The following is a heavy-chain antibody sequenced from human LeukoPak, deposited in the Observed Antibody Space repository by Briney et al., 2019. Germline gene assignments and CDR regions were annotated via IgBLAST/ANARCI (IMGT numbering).Heavy chain of an antibody. D-gene: IGHD2-2*01. J-gene: IGHJ4*02. CDR3: ARAPITSPFYFDY. V-gene: IGHV3-20*04. CDR1: EFAFDEHG. Sequence: GGSLRLSCTASEFAFDEHGMSWVRQVPGKGLEWVSGINWSGGSTGYADPLRGRFTISRDNAKNSLYLQMDSLRAEDTALYYCARAPITSPFYFDYWGQGTLVTVSS. CDR2: INWSGGST.